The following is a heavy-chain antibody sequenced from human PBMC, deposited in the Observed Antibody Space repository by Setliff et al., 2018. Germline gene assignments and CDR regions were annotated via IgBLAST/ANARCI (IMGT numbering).Heavy chain of an antibody. J-gene: IGHJ4*02. V-gene: IGHV1-18*01. CDR3: ARGGSSLLDC. CDR2: ISSYNGNT. CDR1: GYSFSNYG. Sequence: ASVKVSCKASGYSFSNYGITWVRQVPGQGLEWMGWISSYNGNTDYAQNFQGRVTLTTDTSTSTAYMELRSLRSDDTAVYYCARGGSSLLDCWGQGTLVTVSS. D-gene: IGHD3-16*01.